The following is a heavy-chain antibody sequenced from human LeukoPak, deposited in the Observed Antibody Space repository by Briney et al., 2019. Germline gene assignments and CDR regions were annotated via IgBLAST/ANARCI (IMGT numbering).Heavy chain of an antibody. J-gene: IGHJ4*02. CDR2: ISYHGSDK. D-gene: IGHD2/OR15-2a*01. CDR3: ARAINSAWHNIDY. Sequence: GTSLRLSWVASGFTFSTYAMHWVRQAPGKGLEWVAVISYHGSDKYYGDSVKGRFTISRDNSKNTLYLQMNSLRTEDTAVFYCARAINSAWHNIDYWGQGTLVTVSS. V-gene: IGHV3-30*04. CDR1: GFTFSTYA.